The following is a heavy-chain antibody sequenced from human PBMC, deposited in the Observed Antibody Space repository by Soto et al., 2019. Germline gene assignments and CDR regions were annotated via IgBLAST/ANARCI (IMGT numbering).Heavy chain of an antibody. Sequence: SVKVYCKASGFTFTSSAVQWVRQARGQRLEWIGWIVVGSGNTNYAQKFQERVTITRDMSTSTAYMELSSLRSEDTAVYYCAADTGLDPYYYYGMDVWGQGTTVTVSS. CDR3: AADTGLDPYYYYGMDV. CDR1: GFTFTSSA. J-gene: IGHJ6*02. D-gene: IGHD4-17*01. V-gene: IGHV1-58*01. CDR2: IVVGSGNT.